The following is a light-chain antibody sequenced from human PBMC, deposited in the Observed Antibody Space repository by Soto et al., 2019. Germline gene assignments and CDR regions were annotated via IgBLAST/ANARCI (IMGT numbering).Light chain of an antibody. Sequence: EIVMTQSPATLSVSPGGSATLSCRDSRHISSNFAWYRQKPGQAPTLLIYRASTRATGIPARFSGSGSGTEFTLTISNLQSEDFAVYYCQQYNNWPYTFGQGTKLEIK. CDR2: RAS. J-gene: IGKJ2*01. V-gene: IGKV3-15*01. CDR3: QQYNNWPYT. CDR1: RHISSN.